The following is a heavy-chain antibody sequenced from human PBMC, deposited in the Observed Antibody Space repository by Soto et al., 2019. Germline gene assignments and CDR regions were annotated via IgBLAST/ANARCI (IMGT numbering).Heavy chain of an antibody. D-gene: IGHD3-16*01. V-gene: IGHV1-24*01. Sequence: ASVKVSCKVSGYTLTEFSMHWVRQAPGRGLEWMGGFDPEAGETIYAPKFQGRVTMTKDTSTSTAYMEVSSLRSDDTAVYYCARGGTPIDYWGQGTLVTVST. CDR1: GYTLTEFS. CDR3: ARGGTPIDY. CDR2: FDPEAGET. J-gene: IGHJ4*02.